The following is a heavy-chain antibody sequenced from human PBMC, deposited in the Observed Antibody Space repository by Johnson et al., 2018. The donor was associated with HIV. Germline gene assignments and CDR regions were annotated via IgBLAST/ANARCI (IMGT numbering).Heavy chain of an antibody. D-gene: IGHD2/OR15-2a*01. CDR3: AKAFSTFHDAFDI. V-gene: IGHV3-23*04. CDR2: TTPSGGGP. CDR1: AFTFSSSA. J-gene: IGHJ3*02. Sequence: VQLVESGGGLVQPGGSLRLSCAASAFTFSSSAMSWVRQAPGKGLEWVSATTPSGGGPYYADSVQGRFTISRDNSKNTLFLQMNSLRAEDTAVYFCAKAFSTFHDAFDIWGQGTMVTVSS.